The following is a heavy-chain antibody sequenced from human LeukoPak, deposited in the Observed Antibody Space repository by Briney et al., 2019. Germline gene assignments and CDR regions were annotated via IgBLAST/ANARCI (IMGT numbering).Heavy chain of an antibody. CDR3: ARDTMEYSSSSPAFDI. CDR2: IYYSGST. V-gene: IGHV4-39*07. CDR1: GGSISSSSYY. Sequence: SETLSLTCTVSGGSISSSSYYWGWIRQPPGKGLEWIGSIYYSGSTYYNPSLKSRVTISVDTSKNQFSLKLSSVAAADTAVYYCARDTMEYSSSSPAFDIWGQGTMVTVSS. J-gene: IGHJ3*02. D-gene: IGHD6-6*01.